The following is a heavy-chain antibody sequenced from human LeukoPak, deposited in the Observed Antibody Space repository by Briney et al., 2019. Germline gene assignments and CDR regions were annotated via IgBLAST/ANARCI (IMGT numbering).Heavy chain of an antibody. CDR3: ARAPFGSDAFDI. J-gene: IGHJ3*02. CDR1: GGSISSGDYY. CDR2: IYYSGST. V-gene: IGHV4-30-4*08. D-gene: IGHD3-10*01. Sequence: SETLSLTCTVSGGSISSGDYYWSWIRQPPGKGLEWIGYIYYSGSTYYNPSLKSRVTISVDTSKNQFSLKLSSVTAADTAVYYCARAPFGSDAFDIWGQGTMVTVSS.